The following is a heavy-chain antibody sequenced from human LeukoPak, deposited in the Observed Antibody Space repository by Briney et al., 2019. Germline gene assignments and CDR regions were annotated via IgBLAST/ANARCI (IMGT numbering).Heavy chain of an antibody. CDR1: GFTFSSYA. V-gene: IGHV3-23*01. D-gene: IGHD3-10*01. CDR2: ISGSGGST. CDR3: AKGILVRGAMLLIRGTNYFDY. J-gene: IGHJ4*02. Sequence: GGSLRLSCAASGFTFSSYAMSWVRQAPGQGLEWVSAISGSGGSTYYADSVKGRFTISRDNSKNTLYLQMNSLRAEDTAVYYCAKGILVRGAMLLIRGTNYFDYWGQGTLVTVSS.